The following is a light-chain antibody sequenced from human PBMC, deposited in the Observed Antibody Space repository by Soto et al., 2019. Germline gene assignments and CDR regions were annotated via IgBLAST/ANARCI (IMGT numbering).Light chain of an antibody. J-gene: IGLJ2*01. CDR3: SSYAGTV. CDR2: EVS. CDR1: SSDVGGYNY. V-gene: IGLV2-8*01. Sequence: QSALTQPPSASGSPGQSVTISYTGTSSDVGGYNYVSWYQQHPGKAPKLMIYEVSKRPSGVPDRFSGSKSGNTASLTVSGLQAEDEADYYCSSYAGTVFGGGTKVTVL.